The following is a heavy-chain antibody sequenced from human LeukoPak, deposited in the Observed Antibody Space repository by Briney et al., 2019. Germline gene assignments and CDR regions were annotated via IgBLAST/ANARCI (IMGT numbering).Heavy chain of an antibody. CDR1: GFTFSSYG. D-gene: IGHD5-12*01. J-gene: IGHJ6*04. Sequence: QPGRSLRLSCAASGFTFSSYGMHRVRQAPGKGLEWVAVISYDGSNKYYADSVKGRFTISRDNSKNTLYLQMNSLRAEDTAVYYCAKDVHSGYDFDYYYGMDVWGKGTTVTVSS. CDR2: ISYDGSNK. CDR3: AKDVHSGYDFDYYYGMDV. V-gene: IGHV3-30*18.